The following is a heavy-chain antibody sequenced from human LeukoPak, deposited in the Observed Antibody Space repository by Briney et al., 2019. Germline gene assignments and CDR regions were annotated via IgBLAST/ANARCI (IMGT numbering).Heavy chain of an antibody. CDR2: IWYDGSLK. D-gene: IGHD3-22*01. J-gene: IGHJ4*02. CDR1: GFTFGSYG. Sequence: PGGSLRLSCAASGFTFGSYGMHWVRQAPGKGLEWVAVIWYDGSLKYYADSLKGRFTISRDNSKNTLYLQMNSLRAEDTAVYYCASSDDSSYRPWFWGQGTLVTVSS. CDR3: ASSDDSSYRPWF. V-gene: IGHV3-33*01.